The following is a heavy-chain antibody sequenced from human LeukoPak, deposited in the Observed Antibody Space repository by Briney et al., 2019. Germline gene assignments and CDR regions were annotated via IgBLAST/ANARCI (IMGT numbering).Heavy chain of an antibody. CDR1: GFTFSSYG. D-gene: IGHD2-15*01. V-gene: IGHV3-33*01. CDR3: ARDPGRYCSGGSCSWFDP. CDR2: IWYDGSNK. Sequence: PGGSLRLSCAASGFTFSSYGMHWVRQAPGKGLEWVAVIWYDGSNKYYADSVKGRFTISRDNSKNTLYLQMNSLRAEDTAVYYCARDPGRYCSGGSCSWFDPWGQGTLVTVSS. J-gene: IGHJ5*02.